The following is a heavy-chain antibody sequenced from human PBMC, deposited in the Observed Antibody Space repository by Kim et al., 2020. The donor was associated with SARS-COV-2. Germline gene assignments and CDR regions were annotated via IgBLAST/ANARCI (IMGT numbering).Heavy chain of an antibody. V-gene: IGHV3-48*02. CDR3: AREGITFIGYNMDV. D-gene: IGHD3-22*01. CDR1: GFSFRTYC. Sequence: GGSLRLSCIASGFSFRTYCMNWVRQAPGKGLEWVSYTSSSGNVIYYADSVKGRFTISRDNAKNSLFLQMSSLRDEDTAVYYCAREGITFIGYNMDVWGQGTVVTVSS. CDR2: TSSSGNVI. J-gene: IGHJ6*02.